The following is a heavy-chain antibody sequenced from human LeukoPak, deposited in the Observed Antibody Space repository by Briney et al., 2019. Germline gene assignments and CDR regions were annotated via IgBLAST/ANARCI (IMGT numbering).Heavy chain of an antibody. V-gene: IGHV3-66*01. Sequence: GGSLRLSCTASGFTVSSIYMSWVRQAPGKGLEWVSVIYNDGSPYYADSVRDRFTISRDNSKDTVDLQLNRLRAEDTAVYFCARGLLAAGTFDSWGQGTLVTVSS. CDR2: IYNDGSP. CDR3: ARGLLAAGTFDS. CDR1: GFTVSSIY. D-gene: IGHD6-13*01. J-gene: IGHJ4*02.